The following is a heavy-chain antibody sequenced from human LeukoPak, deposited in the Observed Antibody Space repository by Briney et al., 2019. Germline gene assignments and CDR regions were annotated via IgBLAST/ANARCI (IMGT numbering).Heavy chain of an antibody. Sequence: GGSLRLSCAASGFTFSSYAMSWVRQAPGKGLEWVSAISGSGGSTYYADSVKGRFTISRDNSKNTPYLQMNSLRAEDTAVYYCAKGIVVVPAAIHPYYYYYGMDVWGQGTTVTVSS. J-gene: IGHJ6*02. CDR1: GFTFSSYA. CDR3: AKGIVVVPAAIHPYYYYYGMDV. D-gene: IGHD2-2*01. V-gene: IGHV3-23*01. CDR2: ISGSGGST.